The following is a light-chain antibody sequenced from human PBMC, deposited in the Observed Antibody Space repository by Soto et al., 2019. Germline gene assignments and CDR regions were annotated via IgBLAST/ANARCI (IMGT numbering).Light chain of an antibody. J-gene: IGKJ4*01. CDR2: AAS. V-gene: IGKV1-9*01. CDR3: QQLNSYPFT. CDR1: QGISSY. Sequence: DIQLTQSPSFLSASVGDRVTITCRASQGISSYLAWYQQKPGKAPKLLIYAASTLQSGVPSRFSGSGSGTECTLTISSLQPEDFATYYCQQLNSYPFTFGGATKVEIK.